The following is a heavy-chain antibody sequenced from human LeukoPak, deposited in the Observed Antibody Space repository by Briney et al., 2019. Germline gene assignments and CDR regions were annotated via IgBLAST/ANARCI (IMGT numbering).Heavy chain of an antibody. CDR1: GGSISSGDYY. D-gene: IGHD2-2*01. CDR2: IYYSGST. CDR3: ARAPAAMLRRFDY. V-gene: IGHV4-30-4*01. J-gene: IGHJ4*02. Sequence: SQTLSLTCTVSGGSISSGDYYWSWIRQPPEKGLEWIGYIYYSGSTYYNPSLKSRVTISVDTSKNQFSLKLSSVTAADTAVYYCARAPAAMLRRFDYWGQGTLVTVSS.